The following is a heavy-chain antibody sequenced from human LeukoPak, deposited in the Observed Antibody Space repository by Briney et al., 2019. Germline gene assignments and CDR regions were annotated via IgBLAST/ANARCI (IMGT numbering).Heavy chain of an antibody. V-gene: IGHV1-18*01. CDR3: ARNYDSSGLQYLYYYGMDV. CDR1: GYTFTSYG. Sequence: ASVKVSCKASGYTFTSYGISWVRQAPGQGLEWMGWISAYNGNTNYAQKLQGRVTMTTDTSTSTAYMELRSLRSDDTAVYYCARNYDSSGLQYLYYYGMDVWGQGTTVTVSS. CDR2: ISAYNGNT. D-gene: IGHD3-22*01. J-gene: IGHJ6*02.